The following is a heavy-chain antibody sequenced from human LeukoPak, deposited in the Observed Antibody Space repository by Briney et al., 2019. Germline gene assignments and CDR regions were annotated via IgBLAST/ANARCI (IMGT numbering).Heavy chain of an antibody. Sequence: GGSLRLSCAASGFTFSSYSMNWVRQAPGKGLEWVSAISGSGGSTYYADSVKGRFTISRDNSKNTLYLQMNSLRAEDTAVYYCAKVARIAAAGTDDYWGQGTLVTVSS. CDR3: AKVARIAAAGTDDY. D-gene: IGHD6-13*01. J-gene: IGHJ4*02. V-gene: IGHV3-23*01. CDR1: GFTFSSYS. CDR2: ISGSGGST.